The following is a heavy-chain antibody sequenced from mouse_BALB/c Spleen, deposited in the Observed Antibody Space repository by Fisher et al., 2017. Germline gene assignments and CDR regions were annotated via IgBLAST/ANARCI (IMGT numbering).Heavy chain of an antibody. CDR3: ARRYDYDGYAMDY. D-gene: IGHD2-4*01. V-gene: IGHV1-42*01. Sequence: KFKGKATLTVDKSSSTAYMQLKSLTSEDSAVYYCARRYDYDGYAMDYWGQGTSVTVSS. J-gene: IGHJ4*01.